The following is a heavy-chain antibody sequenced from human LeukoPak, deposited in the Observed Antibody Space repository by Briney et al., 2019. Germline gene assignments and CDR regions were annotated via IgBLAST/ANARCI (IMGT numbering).Heavy chain of an antibody. J-gene: IGHJ4*02. Sequence: SETLSLTCAVYGGSFSGYYWSWIRQPPGKGLEWIGEINHSGSTNYNPSLKSRVTISVDTSKNQFSLKLSSVTAADTAVYYCARVSESGSSSPFDYWGQGTLVTVSS. CDR1: GGSFSGYY. D-gene: IGHD1-26*01. V-gene: IGHV4-34*01. CDR3: ARVSESGSSSPFDY. CDR2: INHSGST.